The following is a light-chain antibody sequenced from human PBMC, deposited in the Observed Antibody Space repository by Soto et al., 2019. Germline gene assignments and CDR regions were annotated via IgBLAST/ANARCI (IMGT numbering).Light chain of an antibody. CDR2: DAS. CDR3: QQYYSDWT. V-gene: IGKV3-11*01. J-gene: IGKJ1*01. Sequence: EIVLTQSPATLSLSPGDRATLSCRASQSVSSYLAWYQQKPGQAPRLLIYDASNRATGIPARFSGSGSGTDFTLTISSLEPEDFATYYCQQYYSDWTFGQGTKVDIK. CDR1: QSVSSY.